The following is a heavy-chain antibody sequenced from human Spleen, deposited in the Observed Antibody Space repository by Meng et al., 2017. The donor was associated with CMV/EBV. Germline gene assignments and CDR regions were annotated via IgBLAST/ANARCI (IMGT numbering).Heavy chain of an antibody. V-gene: IGHV3-48*03. Sequence: GGSLRLSCAASGFTFSSYEMNWVRQAPGKGLEWVSYISSSGSTIYYADSVKGRFTISRDNSKNTLYLQMNSLRAEDTAVYYCAKDFIFGVVISRGNDYWGQGTLVTVSS. CDR2: ISSSGSTI. J-gene: IGHJ4*02. CDR3: AKDFIFGVVISRGNDY. CDR1: GFTFSSYE. D-gene: IGHD3-3*02.